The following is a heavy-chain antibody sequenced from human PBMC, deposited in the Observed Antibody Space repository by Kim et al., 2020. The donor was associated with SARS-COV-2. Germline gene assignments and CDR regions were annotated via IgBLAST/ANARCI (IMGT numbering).Heavy chain of an antibody. CDR2: ISSSSSYI. D-gene: IGHD6-13*01. V-gene: IGHV3-21*01. Sequence: GGSLRLSCAASGFTFSSYSMNWVRQAPGKGLEWVSSISSSSSYIYYADSVKGRFTISRDNAKNSLYLQMNSLRAEDTAVYYCARDRGIQQLTSYYYYYYGMDVWGQGTTVTVSS. J-gene: IGHJ6*02. CDR1: GFTFSSYS. CDR3: ARDRGIQQLTSYYYYYYGMDV.